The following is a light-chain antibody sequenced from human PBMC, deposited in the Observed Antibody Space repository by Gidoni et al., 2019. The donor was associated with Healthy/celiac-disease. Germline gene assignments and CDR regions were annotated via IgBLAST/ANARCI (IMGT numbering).Light chain of an antibody. CDR2: DAS. CDR3: QQRSNWPPFPT. V-gene: IGKV3-11*01. Sequence: EIVLTQSPATLSLSPVARATLSCRASQSVSSDLAWYQQKPGQAPSLLIYDASNRATGIPARFSGSGSGTDFTLTISSLEPEDFAVYYCQQRSNWPPFPTFXGXTKVEIK. J-gene: IGKJ4*01. CDR1: QSVSSD.